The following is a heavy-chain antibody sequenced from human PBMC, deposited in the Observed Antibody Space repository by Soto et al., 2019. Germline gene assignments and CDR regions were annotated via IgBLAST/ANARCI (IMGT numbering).Heavy chain of an antibody. V-gene: IGHV3-23*01. CDR1: GFTFSSYA. Sequence: EVQLLESGGGLVQPGGSLRLSCAASGFTFSSYALSWVRQAPGKGLEWVSAITGSGGSTYYADSVKGRFTVSRDNSKNTLSLQMSSLRAEDTAVYYCAKGLGSGSYAASDSWGQATLVTVSS. CDR3: AKGLGSGSYAASDS. CDR2: ITGSGGST. D-gene: IGHD1-26*01. J-gene: IGHJ5*01.